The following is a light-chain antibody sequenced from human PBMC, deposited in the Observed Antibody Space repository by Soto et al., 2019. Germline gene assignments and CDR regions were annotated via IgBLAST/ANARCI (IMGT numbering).Light chain of an antibody. J-gene: IGLJ1*01. V-gene: IGLV2-23*01. CDR3: CLYVGGRTYV. Sequence: QSALTQPASVSGSPGQSITISCTGTSSDIGDYKYVSWYQQHPGNPPKLIIYDDTKRPSGVSSRFSGSKSGNTASLTISGLQTEDEADYYCCLYVGGRTYVFGTGTKLTVL. CDR2: DDT. CDR1: SSDIGDYKY.